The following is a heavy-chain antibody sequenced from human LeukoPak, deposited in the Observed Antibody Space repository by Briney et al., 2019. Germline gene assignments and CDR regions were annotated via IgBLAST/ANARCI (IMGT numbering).Heavy chain of an antibody. CDR2: ISWNSGST. CDR3: AKDTRINDYVWGSYRYLPQFDY. D-gene: IGHD3-16*02. CDR1: GFTFDDYA. Sequence: GRSLRLSCAASGFTFDDYAMHWVRQAPGKGLEWVSGISWNSGSTYYADSVKGRFTISRDNSKNTLYLQMNSLRAEDTAVYYCAKDTRINDYVWGSYRYLPQFDYWGQGTLVTVSS. J-gene: IGHJ4*02. V-gene: IGHV3-9*01.